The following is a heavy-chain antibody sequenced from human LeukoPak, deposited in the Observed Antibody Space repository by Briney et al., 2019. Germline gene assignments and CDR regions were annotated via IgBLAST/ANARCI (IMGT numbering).Heavy chain of an antibody. J-gene: IGHJ4*02. CDR2: IRGDGSDK. Sequence: GGALRLSFAASGFTFSNYWMSWGRQTPGKGVEGGAKIRGDGSDKYYVDSLKGRFTISRDNAKNSLYLQMNSLRAEDTAVYYCAKDRTRQAYWGQGTLVTVSS. CDR3: AKDRTRQAY. CDR1: GFTFSNYW. D-gene: IGHD3-3*01. V-gene: IGHV3-7*03.